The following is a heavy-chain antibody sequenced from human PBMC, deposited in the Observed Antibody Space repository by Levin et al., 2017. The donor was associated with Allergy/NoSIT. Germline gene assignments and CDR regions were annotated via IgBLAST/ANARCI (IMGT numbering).Heavy chain of an antibody. Sequence: PSETLSLTCTVSGGSISSYYWSWIRQPPGKGLEWIGYIYYSGSTNYNPSLKSRVTISVDTSKNQFSLKLSSVTAADTAVYYCARVQGYSYGDDAFDIWGQGTMVTVSS. CDR1: GGSISSYY. V-gene: IGHV4-59*01. J-gene: IGHJ3*02. CDR2: IYYSGST. D-gene: IGHD5-18*01. CDR3: ARVQGYSYGDDAFDI.